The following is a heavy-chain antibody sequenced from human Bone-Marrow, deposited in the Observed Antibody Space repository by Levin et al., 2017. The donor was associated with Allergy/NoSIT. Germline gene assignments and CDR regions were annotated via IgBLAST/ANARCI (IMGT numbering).Heavy chain of an antibody. J-gene: IGHJ4*02. CDR1: KYTFTDLS. V-gene: IGHV1-24*01. CDR2: FDPEAGER. Sequence: GESLKISCKVSKYTFTDLSIHWLRQPPGKGLEWLGGFDPEAGERVYSQKFQGRVTMTDDTSADTAYMELSSLTSEDTALYFCATVDGAELAGPLYFDDWGQGTLVTVSS. D-gene: IGHD5-24*01. CDR3: ATVDGAELAGPLYFDD.